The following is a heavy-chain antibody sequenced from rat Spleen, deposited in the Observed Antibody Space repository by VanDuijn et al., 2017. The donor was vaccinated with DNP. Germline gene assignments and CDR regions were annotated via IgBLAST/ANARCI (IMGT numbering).Heavy chain of an antibody. V-gene: IGHV3-3*01. J-gene: IGHJ1*01. CDR3: ARWSDYFDY. D-gene: IGHD1-1*01. Sequence: EVQLQESGPGLVEPSQSLSLTCSVTGYSITSCCRWTWIRKFPGHKLEWMGYINSAGSTNYNPSLKGRISITSDTSKNQFFLQVNSVTTEDTATYYCARWSDYFDYWGPGTMVTVSS. CDR2: INSAGST. CDR1: GYSITSCCR.